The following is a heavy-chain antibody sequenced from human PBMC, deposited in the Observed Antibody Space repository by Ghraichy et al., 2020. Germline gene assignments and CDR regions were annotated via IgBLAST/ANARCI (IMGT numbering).Heavy chain of an antibody. V-gene: IGHV1-2*02. CDR1: GYTFTGYY. CDR3: ARYLPRGITGTMSY. Sequence: ASVKVSCKASGYTFTGYYMHWVRQAPGQGLEWMGWINPNSGGTNYAQKFQGRVTMTRDTSISTAYMELSRLRSDDTAVYYCARYLPRGITGTMSYWGQGTLVTVSS. CDR2: INPNSGGT. J-gene: IGHJ4*02. D-gene: IGHD1-7*01.